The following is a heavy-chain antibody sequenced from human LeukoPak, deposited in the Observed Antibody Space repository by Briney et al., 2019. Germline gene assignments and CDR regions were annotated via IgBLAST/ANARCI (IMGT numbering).Heavy chain of an antibody. CDR3: TTLGYHLDS. J-gene: IGHJ4*02. V-gene: IGHV3-48*03. CDR2: FAGSDTTT. Sequence: TGGSLRLSCAASGFDFGAYEMNWVRQAPGKGLEWVAYFAGSDTTTYYADPVKGRFIISRDNARNSLYLQMNSLRAEDTALYYCTTLGYHLDSWGQGTLVTVSS. CDR1: GFDFGAYE. D-gene: IGHD3-22*01.